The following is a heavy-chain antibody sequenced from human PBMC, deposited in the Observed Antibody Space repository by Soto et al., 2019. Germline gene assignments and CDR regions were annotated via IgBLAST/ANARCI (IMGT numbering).Heavy chain of an antibody. J-gene: IGHJ4*02. CDR2: IYYSGST. CDR1: GGSISSSSYY. D-gene: IGHD1-26*01. CDR3: ARHGPGGSYSDY. V-gene: IGHV4-39*01. Sequence: QLQLQESGPGLVKPSETLSLTCTVSGGSISSSSYYWGWIRQPPGKGLEWIGSIYYSGSTYYNPSLKSRVTISGDTSKNQFSLKLSSVTAADTAVYYCARHGPGGSYSDYWGQGTLVTVSS.